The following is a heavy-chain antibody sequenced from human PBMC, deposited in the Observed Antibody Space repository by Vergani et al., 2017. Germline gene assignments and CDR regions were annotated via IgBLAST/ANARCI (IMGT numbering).Heavy chain of an antibody. Sequence: QVQLVQSGAEVKKPGASVKVSCKASGYTFTSYYMHWVRQAPGQGLEWMGWMNPNSGNTGYAQKFQGRVTITRNTSISTAYMELSSLRSEDTAVYYCARVEYSSSWYHWFDPWGQGTLVTVSS. D-gene: IGHD6-13*01. J-gene: IGHJ5*02. V-gene: IGHV1-8*03. CDR2: MNPNSGNT. CDR1: GYTFTSYY. CDR3: ARVEYSSSWYHWFDP.